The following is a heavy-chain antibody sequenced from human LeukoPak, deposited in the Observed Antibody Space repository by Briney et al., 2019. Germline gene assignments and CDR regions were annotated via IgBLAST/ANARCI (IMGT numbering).Heavy chain of an antibody. Sequence: SETLSLTCSVSGGSIISGGYYWSWIRQHPGKGLEWIGSIYYSGATYYNPSLKSRLTMSVDTSKNQFSLKLNSVSAADTAVYYCARGGYYYDSSGYWGAFDIWGQGTMVTVSS. CDR1: GGSIISGGYY. CDR3: ARGGYYYDSSGYWGAFDI. CDR2: IYYSGAT. V-gene: IGHV4-31*03. D-gene: IGHD3-22*01. J-gene: IGHJ3*02.